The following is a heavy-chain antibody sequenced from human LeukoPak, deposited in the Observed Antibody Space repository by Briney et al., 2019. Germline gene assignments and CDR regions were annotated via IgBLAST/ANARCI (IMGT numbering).Heavy chain of an antibody. CDR2: ISSSSSYI. J-gene: IGHJ4*01. D-gene: IGHD2-15*01. CDR1: GFTFSSYS. CDR3: ARGGRLRPCHSDF. Sequence: PGGSLRLSCAASGFTFSSYSMNWVRQAPGKGLEWVSCISSSSSYIYYADSVKGRFTISRDNAKNLVYLQMNRLRADDTAVYYWARGGRLRPCHSDFWGQGTLVTVYS. V-gene: IGHV3-21*01.